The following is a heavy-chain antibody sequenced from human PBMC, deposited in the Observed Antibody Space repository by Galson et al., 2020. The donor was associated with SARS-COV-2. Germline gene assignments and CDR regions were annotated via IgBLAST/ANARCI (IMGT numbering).Heavy chain of an antibody. J-gene: IGHJ4*02. CDR2: FDPEDGET. CDR3: ATDRLVAVAGTASY. V-gene: IGHV1-24*01. D-gene: IGHD6-19*01. CDR1: GYTITELS. Sequence: ASVKVSCKVSGYTITELSMHWVRQAPGKGLEWMGGFDPEDGETIYAQKFQGRVTMTEDTSTDTAYMELSSLRSEDTAVYYCATDRLVAVAGTASYWGQGTLVTVSS.